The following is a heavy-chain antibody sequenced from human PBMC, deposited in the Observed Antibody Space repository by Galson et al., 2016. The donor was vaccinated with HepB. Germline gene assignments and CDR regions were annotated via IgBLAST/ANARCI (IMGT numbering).Heavy chain of an antibody. J-gene: IGHJ3*02. Sequence: SETLSLTCAVSGGSISTINWWSWVRQPPGKGLEWIGEIYHYGNTNYNPSLKSRVTLSIDKSKNQFSLKLTSVTAADTAVYYCPRHKIQSGGNCCEAFDIWGQGIIGTVSS. V-gene: IGHV4-4*02. CDR3: PRHKIQSGGNCCEAFDI. CDR1: GGSISTINW. D-gene: IGHD2-15*01. CDR2: IYHYGNT.